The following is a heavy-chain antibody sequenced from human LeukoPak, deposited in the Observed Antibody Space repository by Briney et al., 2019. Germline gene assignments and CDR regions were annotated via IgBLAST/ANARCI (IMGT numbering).Heavy chain of an antibody. CDR1: GGSISIHY. V-gene: IGHV4-59*11. CDR2: IYYSGST. J-gene: IGHJ4*02. CDR3: ARYKQWELPYYFDY. D-gene: IGHD1-26*01. Sequence: SETLSLTCTVSGGSISIHYWSWIRQPPGKGLEWIGYIYYSGSTNYNPSLKSRVTISVDTSKNQFSLKLSSVTAADTAVYYCARYKQWELPYYFDYWGQGTLVTVSP.